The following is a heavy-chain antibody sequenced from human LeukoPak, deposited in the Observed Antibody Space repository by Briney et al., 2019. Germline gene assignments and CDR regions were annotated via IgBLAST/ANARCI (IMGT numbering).Heavy chain of an antibody. J-gene: IGHJ3*02. V-gene: IGHV3-48*04. Sequence: PGGSLRLSCAASGFTFSSYSMNWVRQAPGKGLEWVSYISSSSSTIYYADSVKGRFTISRDNAKNSLYLQMNSLRAEDTAVYYCARSRLLGAFDIWGQGTMVTVSS. CDR3: ARSRLLGAFDI. CDR1: GFTFSSYS. D-gene: IGHD1-26*01. CDR2: ISSSSSTI.